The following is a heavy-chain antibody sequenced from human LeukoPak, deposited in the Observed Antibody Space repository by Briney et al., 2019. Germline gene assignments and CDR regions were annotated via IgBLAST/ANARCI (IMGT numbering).Heavy chain of an antibody. CDR1: GGSFSGYY. V-gene: IGHV4-34*01. J-gene: IGHJ4*02. CDR2: INHSGST. Sequence: SETLSLTCAVYGGSFSGYYWSWISQPPGKGLEWIGEINHSGSTNYNPSLKSRVTISVDTSKNQFSLKLSSVTAADTAVYYCARGRIEHHFDYWGQGTLVTVSS. CDR3: ARGRIEHHFDY.